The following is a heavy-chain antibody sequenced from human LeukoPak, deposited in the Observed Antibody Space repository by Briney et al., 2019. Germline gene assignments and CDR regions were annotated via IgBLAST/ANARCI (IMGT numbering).Heavy chain of an antibody. CDR1: GGSISSYY. CDR2: IYYSGST. J-gene: IGHJ3*02. Sequence: PSETLSLTCTVSGGSISSYYWSWIRQPPGKGLEWIGYIYYSGSTNYNPSLKSRVTISVDTSKNQFSLKLSSVTAADTAVYYCARTYRIVGATGAFDIWGQGTMVTVSS. D-gene: IGHD1-26*01. CDR3: ARTYRIVGATGAFDI. V-gene: IGHV4-59*01.